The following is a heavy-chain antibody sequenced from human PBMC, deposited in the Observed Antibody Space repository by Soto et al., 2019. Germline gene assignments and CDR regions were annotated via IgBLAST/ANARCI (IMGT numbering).Heavy chain of an antibody. CDR2: ISYDGRNK. CDR1: GFTFSSYG. D-gene: IGHD4-4*01. Sequence: GGSLRLSCAASGFTFSSYGMHWVRQAPGKGLEWVAVISYDGRNKYYADSVKGRFTISRDNSKNTLYLQMNSLRAEDTAVYYCAKEADYSKVHYFDYWGQGTLVTVSS. CDR3: AKEADYSKVHYFDY. V-gene: IGHV3-30*18. J-gene: IGHJ4*02.